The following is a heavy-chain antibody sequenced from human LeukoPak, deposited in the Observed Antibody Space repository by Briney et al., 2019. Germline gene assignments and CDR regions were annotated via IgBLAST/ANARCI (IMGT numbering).Heavy chain of an antibody. CDR1: GFNLASYM. CDR2: ISSTGSYI. D-gene: IGHD1-1*01. Sequence: GGTLRLSCAASGFNLASYMLNWVRQAPGKGLEWVSSISSTGSYIYYADSVKGRFTISRDNPGNVFYLQMDSLRAENTAVYYCTRVAQSGPTGWFDPWGQGTLVTVSS. V-gene: IGHV3-21*01. J-gene: IGHJ5*02. CDR3: TRVAQSGPTGWFDP.